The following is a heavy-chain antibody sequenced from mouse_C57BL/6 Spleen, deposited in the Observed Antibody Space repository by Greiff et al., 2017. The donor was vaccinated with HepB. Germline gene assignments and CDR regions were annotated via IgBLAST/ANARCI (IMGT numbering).Heavy chain of an antibody. Sequence: EVKLMESGAELVRPGASVKLSCTASGFNIKDDYMHWVKQRPEQGLEWIGWIDPENGDTEYASKFQGKATITADTSSNTAYLQLSSLTSEDTAVYYCTERRFAYWGQGTLVTVSA. CDR3: TERRFAY. V-gene: IGHV14-4*01. CDR1: GFNIKDDY. CDR2: IDPENGDT. J-gene: IGHJ3*01.